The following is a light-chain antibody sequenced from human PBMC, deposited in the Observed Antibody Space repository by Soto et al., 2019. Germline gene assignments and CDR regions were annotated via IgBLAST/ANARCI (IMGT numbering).Light chain of an antibody. CDR2: EVS. CDR1: SSDVGRYNS. Sequence: QSALTQPASVSGSPGQSITISCTGTSSDVGRYNSVSWYQHHPGKAPRLMIYEVSKRPSGVPDRFSGSKSANTASLTVSGLQAEDEADYYCSSFAGSNNYVFGTGTKLTVL. J-gene: IGLJ1*01. V-gene: IGLV2-8*01. CDR3: SSFAGSNNYV.